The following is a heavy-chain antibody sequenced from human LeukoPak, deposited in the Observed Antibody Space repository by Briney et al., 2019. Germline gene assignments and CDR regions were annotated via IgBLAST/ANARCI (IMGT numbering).Heavy chain of an antibody. V-gene: IGHV4-34*01. D-gene: IGHD5-12*01. CDR3: ARVYSGYDPSFDY. Sequence: SETLSLTCAVYGGSFTGYYWTWIRQPPGKGLEWIASIYHSGSTYYNPSLKSRVTISVDTSKNQFSLKLRSVTAADTAVYYCARVYSGYDPSFDYWGQGTLVTVSS. J-gene: IGHJ4*02. CDR2: IYHSGST. CDR1: GGSFTGYY.